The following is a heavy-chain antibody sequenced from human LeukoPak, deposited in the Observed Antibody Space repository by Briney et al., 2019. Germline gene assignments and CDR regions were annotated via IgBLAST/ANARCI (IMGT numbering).Heavy chain of an antibody. J-gene: IGHJ4*02. CDR2: INSDGSIT. CDR1: GFTFTSYW. CDR3: ASFSSPDY. V-gene: IGHV3-74*01. Sequence: GGSLRLSGAASGFTFTSYWMHWVRQAPGKGLVWVSRINSDGSITNYADPVKGRFTISRDNAKNTLYLQMNSLRVEDTAVYYCASFSSPDYWGQGTLVTVSS.